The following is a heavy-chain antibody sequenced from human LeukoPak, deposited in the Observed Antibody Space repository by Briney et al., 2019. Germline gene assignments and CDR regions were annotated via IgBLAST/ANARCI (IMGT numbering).Heavy chain of an antibody. CDR2: ISSSSSHT. CDR1: EFAFSDFY. J-gene: IGHJ4*02. CDR3: ARDLTRSLGYCSSTSCYLDY. V-gene: IGHV3-11*06. Sequence: PGGSLRLSCGASEFAFSDFYMTWIRQAPGKGLEWVSYISSSSSHTNYADSVKGRFTISRDNAKNSLYLQMNSLRAEDTAVYYCARDLTRSLGYCSSTSCYLDYWGQGTLVTVSS. D-gene: IGHD2-2*01.